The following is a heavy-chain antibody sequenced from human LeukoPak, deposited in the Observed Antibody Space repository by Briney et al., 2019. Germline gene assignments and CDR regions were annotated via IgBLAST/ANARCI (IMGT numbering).Heavy chain of an antibody. CDR2: INPNSGGT. V-gene: IGHV1-2*02. D-gene: IGHD5-18*01. J-gene: IGHJ4*02. CDR3: AKVPLRGYSYVDDY. Sequence: ASVKVSCKASGYTFTGYYMHWVRQAPGQGLEWMGWINPNSGGTNYAQKFQGRVTMTRDTSISTAYMELSRLRSDDTAVYYCAKVPLRGYSYVDDYWGQGTLVTVSS. CDR1: GYTFTGYY.